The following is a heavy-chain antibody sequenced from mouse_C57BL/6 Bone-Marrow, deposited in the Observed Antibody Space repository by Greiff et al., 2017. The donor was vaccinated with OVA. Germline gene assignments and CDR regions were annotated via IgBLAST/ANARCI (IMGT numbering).Heavy chain of an antibody. CDR2: INPSSGYT. D-gene: IGHD2-3*01. V-gene: IGHV1-4*01. CDR1: GYTFTSYT. CDR3: ARGARWLLHFDY. Sequence: VQLQQSGAELARPGASVKMSCKASGYTFTSYTMHWVKQRPGQGLEWIGYINPSSGYTKYNQKFKDKATLTADKSSSTAYMQLSSLTSEDSAVYYCARGARWLLHFDYWGQGTTLTVSS. J-gene: IGHJ2*01.